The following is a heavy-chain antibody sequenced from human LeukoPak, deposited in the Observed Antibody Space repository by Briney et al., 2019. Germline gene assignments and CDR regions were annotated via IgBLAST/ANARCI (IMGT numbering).Heavy chain of an antibody. V-gene: IGHV4-59*08. CDR3: ARRGAGGPFDY. D-gene: IGHD3-16*01. CDR2: IYYSGST. CDR1: GGSISSYY. J-gene: IGHJ4*02. Sequence: SETLSLTCTVSGGSISSYYWSWIRQPPGKGLEWIGYIYYSGSTNYNPSLKSRVTISVDTSKNQFSLKLSSVTAADTAVYYCARRGAGGPFDYWGQGTLVTVSS.